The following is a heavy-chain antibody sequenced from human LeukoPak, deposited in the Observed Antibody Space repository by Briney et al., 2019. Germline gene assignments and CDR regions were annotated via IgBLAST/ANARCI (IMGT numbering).Heavy chain of an antibody. CDR3: ATYRQVLLPFES. D-gene: IGHD2-8*02. J-gene: IGHJ4*02. CDR1: GFTFSSYA. CDR2: ISYDGSNK. Sequence: GGSLRLSCAASGFTFSSYAMHWVRQAPGKGLEWVAVISYDGSNKYYADSVKGRFTIFRDNSKSTLTLQMNSLRAEDTAIYYCATYRQVLLPFESWGQGTLVTVSS. V-gene: IGHV3-30*04.